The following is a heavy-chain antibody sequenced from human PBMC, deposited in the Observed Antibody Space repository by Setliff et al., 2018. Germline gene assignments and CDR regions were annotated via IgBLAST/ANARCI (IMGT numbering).Heavy chain of an antibody. CDR2: IDHSGST. J-gene: IGHJ6*02. V-gene: IGHV4-4*09. Sequence: PSETLSLTCTVSDGSITTHRWSWVRQSPGRGLEWIGYIDHSGSTYYNPSLKSRVTISVDRSKNQFSLKLSSVTAADTAVYYCARAPRIAAAGTWSAGYGMDVWGQGTTVTVSS. CDR1: DGSITTHR. CDR3: ARAPRIAAAGTWSAGYGMDV. D-gene: IGHD6-13*01.